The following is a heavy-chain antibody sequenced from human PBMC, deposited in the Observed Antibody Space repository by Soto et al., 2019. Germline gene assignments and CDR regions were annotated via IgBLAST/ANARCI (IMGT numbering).Heavy chain of an antibody. CDR2: LYYGGSA. J-gene: IGHJ4*02. CDR1: GDSVSSGGAY. Sequence: PSETLSLTCSVSGDSVSSGGAYWSWIRQLPGKGLEWIGYLYYGGSANYTPSLKSRLTISLDTSKNQFSLKLESVTAADTAVYYCARIKSRYYKIISSSFDYWGGGTRVPVSS. D-gene: IGHD3-10*01. CDR3: ARIKSRYYKIISSSFDY. V-gene: IGHV4-31*03.